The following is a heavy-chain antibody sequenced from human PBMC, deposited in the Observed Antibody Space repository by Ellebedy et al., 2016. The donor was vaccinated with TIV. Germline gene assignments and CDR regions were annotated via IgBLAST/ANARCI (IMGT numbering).Heavy chain of an antibody. CDR2: ISSSGSTI. Sequence: GESLKISXAASGFTFSSYAMSWVRQAPGKGLEWVSAISSSGSTIYYADSVKGRFTISRDNAKNSLYLQMNSLRAEDTAVYYCARDRIVGATSQDYFDYWGQGTLVTVSS. CDR3: ARDRIVGATSQDYFDY. J-gene: IGHJ4*02. CDR1: GFTFSSYA. V-gene: IGHV3-21*04. D-gene: IGHD1-26*01.